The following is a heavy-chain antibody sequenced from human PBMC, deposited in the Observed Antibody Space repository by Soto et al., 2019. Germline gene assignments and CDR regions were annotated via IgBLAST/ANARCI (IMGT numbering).Heavy chain of an antibody. CDR2: IYWNDDK. V-gene: IGHV2-5*01. J-gene: IGHJ6*02. CDR1: GCSLSTSGVG. CDR3: GHRPHYDFWSGTQDV. Sequence: SGPTLVNPTQTLTLTSTFSGCSLSTSGVGVVWIRQPPGKALEWLALIYWNDDKRYSPSLKSRLTITQDTSKNQVVLTMTNIDPVDTATYYWGHRPHYDFWSGTQDVWGQGTTVTVSS. D-gene: IGHD3-3*01.